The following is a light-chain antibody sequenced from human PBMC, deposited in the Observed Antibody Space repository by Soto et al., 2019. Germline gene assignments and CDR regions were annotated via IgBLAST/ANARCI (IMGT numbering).Light chain of an antibody. Sequence: QSALTQPASVSGSPGQSITISCTGTSSDVGGYNYVSWYQQHPGKAPKVMIYDVSNRPSGVSNRFSGSKSGNTASLTISGLQAEDEADYYCSSYTSSSTLVFGGVTKVTVL. CDR1: SSDVGGYNY. CDR3: SSYTSSSTLV. V-gene: IGLV2-14*01. CDR2: DVS. J-gene: IGLJ2*01.